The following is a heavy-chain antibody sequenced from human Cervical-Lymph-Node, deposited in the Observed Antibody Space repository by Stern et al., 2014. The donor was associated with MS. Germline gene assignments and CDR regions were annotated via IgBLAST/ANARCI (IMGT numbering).Heavy chain of an antibody. V-gene: IGHV3-30-3*01. D-gene: IGHD2-15*01. CDR1: GFIFSNYA. Sequence: QVQLVQSGGGVVQPGRSLRLSCAASGFIFSNYAMHWVRQAPGKGLDWVAFVSNEGSKQFYADSVKGRFTISRDNANNTLYLQMNSLRPEDTAVYYCGRDTCRGGGCYFRYWGQEILITVSS. CDR2: VSNEGSKQ. J-gene: IGHJ4*02. CDR3: GRDTCRGGGCYFRY.